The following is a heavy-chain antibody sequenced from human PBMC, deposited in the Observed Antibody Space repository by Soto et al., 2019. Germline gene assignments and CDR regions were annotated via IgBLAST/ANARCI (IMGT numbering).Heavy chain of an antibody. V-gene: IGHV3-48*01. D-gene: IGHD2-2*01. Sequence: GSLRLSCAASGFTFSSYSMNWVRQAPGKGLEWVSYISSSSSTIYYADSVKGRFTISRDNAKNSLYLQMNSLRAEDTAVYYCARDQGYCSSTSCSSLYYFDYWGQGTLVTVSS. CDR3: ARDQGYCSSTSCSSLYYFDY. CDR1: GFTFSSYS. J-gene: IGHJ4*02. CDR2: ISSSSSTI.